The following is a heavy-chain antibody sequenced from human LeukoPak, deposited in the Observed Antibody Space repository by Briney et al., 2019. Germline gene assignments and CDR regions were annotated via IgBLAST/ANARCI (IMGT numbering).Heavy chain of an antibody. CDR1: GFTVSSNY. J-gene: IGHJ3*02. D-gene: IGHD3-3*01. Sequence: GSLSLSCAASGFTVSSNYMSWVRQAPGKGLEWVSVFYSGGTTYYADSVKGRFTISRDNSKNTLYLQMNSLRAEDTAVYYCARDGSFWSGYLAFDIWGQGTMVTVSS. CDR2: FYSGGTT. CDR3: ARDGSFWSGYLAFDI. V-gene: IGHV3-66*01.